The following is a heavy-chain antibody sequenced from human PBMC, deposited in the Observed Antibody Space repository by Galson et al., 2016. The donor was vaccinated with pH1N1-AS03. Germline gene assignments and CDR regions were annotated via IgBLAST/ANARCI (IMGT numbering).Heavy chain of an antibody. CDR3: ARDPRGPCSSATCATTYYFGMDV. Sequence: SVKVFCKASGYIFTGFHVHWVRQAPGQGLEWMGWINPNNGVTNYAQKFEAWVTMTGDTSISTAYMELYGLKSDDTAVYYCARDPRGPCSSATCATTYYFGMDVWGQGTTVIVSS. CDR1: GYIFTGFH. V-gene: IGHV1-2*04. J-gene: IGHJ6*02. D-gene: IGHD1-26*01. CDR2: INPNNGVT.